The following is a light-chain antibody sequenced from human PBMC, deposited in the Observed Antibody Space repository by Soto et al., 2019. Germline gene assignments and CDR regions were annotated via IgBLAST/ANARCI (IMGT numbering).Light chain of an antibody. V-gene: IGKV1-9*01. CDR1: QGISSY. J-gene: IGKJ1*01. CDR2: AAS. Sequence: DIQLTQSPSFLSASVGDRDTITCRASQGISSYLAWYQQKPGKAPKLLIYAASTLQSGVPSRFSGSGSGTEFALTISSLQPGDFATYYCQHLNSYPPTFGQGTKVDIK. CDR3: QHLNSYPPT.